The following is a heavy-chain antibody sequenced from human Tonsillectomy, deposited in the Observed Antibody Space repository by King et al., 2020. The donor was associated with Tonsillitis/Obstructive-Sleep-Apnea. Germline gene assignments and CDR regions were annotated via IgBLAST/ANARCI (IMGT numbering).Heavy chain of an antibody. CDR1: GGTFNNYA. CDR3: ARSPPYDFYFDY. D-gene: IGHD3-3*01. CDR2: IIPLLGIA. V-gene: IGHV1-69*09. Sequence: GQLVQSGAEVKKPGSSVKVSCKASGGTFNNYAISWVRQAPGQGLEWMGRIIPLLGIANSAQKFQGRVTITADKSTSTAYMELSSLRSEDTAVYYCARSPPYDFYFDYWGQGTLFPVSS. J-gene: IGHJ4*02.